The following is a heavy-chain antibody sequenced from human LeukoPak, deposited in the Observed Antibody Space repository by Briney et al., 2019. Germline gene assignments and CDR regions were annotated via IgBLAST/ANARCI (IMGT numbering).Heavy chain of an antibody. CDR1: GFTFSSYA. CDR2: ISGSGGST. J-gene: IGHJ4*02. CDR3: AKTGRQWPFNPYGD. D-gene: IGHD6-19*01. V-gene: IGHV3-23*01. Sequence: HPGGSLRLSCAASGFTFSSYAMSWVRQAPGKGLEWVSAISGSGGSTYYADSVKGRFTISRDNSKNTLYLQMNSLRAEDTAVYYCAKTGRQWPFNPYGDWGQGTLVTVSS.